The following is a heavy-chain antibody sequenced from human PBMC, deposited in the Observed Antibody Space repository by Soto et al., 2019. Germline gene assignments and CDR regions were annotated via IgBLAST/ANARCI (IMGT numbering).Heavy chain of an antibody. V-gene: IGHV3-49*03. Sequence: HPGGSLRLSCTTSGFTFGAYALSWFRQAPGKGLEWVGFSRSKGYGGTTEFAASVRGRFTISRDDSNSIAYLQMNSLKTEDTAVYYCTRGMYTAYETAPLFFDFWGQGTLVTAPQ. J-gene: IGHJ4*02. D-gene: IGHD5-12*01. CDR3: TRGMYTAYETAPLFFDF. CDR2: SRSKGYGGTT. CDR1: GFTFGAYA.